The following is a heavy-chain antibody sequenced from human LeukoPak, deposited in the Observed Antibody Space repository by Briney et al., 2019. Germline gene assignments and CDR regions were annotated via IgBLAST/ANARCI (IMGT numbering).Heavy chain of an antibody. Sequence: GGSLRLSCAASGFTFSTFAMLWVRQPRGKGLEWVSSIFPSGGEIHYAGSVRGRFTISRYNSKSTLSLQMNSLRAEDTAIYYCVTYRQVMLPFEAWGQGTLVTVSS. CDR2: IFPSGGEI. D-gene: IGHD5-18*01. CDR3: VTYRQVMLPFEA. V-gene: IGHV3-23*01. CDR1: GFTFSTFA. J-gene: IGHJ5*02.